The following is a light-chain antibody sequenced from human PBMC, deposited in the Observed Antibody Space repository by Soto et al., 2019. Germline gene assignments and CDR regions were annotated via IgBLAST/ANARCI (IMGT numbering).Light chain of an antibody. V-gene: IGLV1-40*01. J-gene: IGLJ3*02. CDR3: CAYAGSGTVV. Sequence: QSVLTQPPSVSGAPGQRVTISCTGSSTNIGSGFDVHWYQQLPGTAPTLLIFGSSIRPSGVPDRFSGSKSGNTASLTISGLQAEDEADYYCCAYAGSGTVVFGGGTKLTVL. CDR2: GSS. CDR1: STNIGSGFD.